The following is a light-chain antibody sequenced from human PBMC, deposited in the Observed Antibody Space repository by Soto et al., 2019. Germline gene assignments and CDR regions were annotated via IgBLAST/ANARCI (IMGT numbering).Light chain of an antibody. CDR3: REYNSAPFT. J-gene: IGKJ3*01. Sequence: DIQMTQSPSSLSASVGDRVTITCRASQGITNCLAWHQQKPGKVPNPRIYAAFTLQSGVPSRFSVSGSGTNLTITICSLPPADVAPYYCREYNSAPFTFGPATKVDIK. V-gene: IGKV1-27*01. CDR1: QGITNC. CDR2: AAF.